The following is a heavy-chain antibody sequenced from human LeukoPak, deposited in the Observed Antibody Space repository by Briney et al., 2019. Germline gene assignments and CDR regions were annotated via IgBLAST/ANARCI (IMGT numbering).Heavy chain of an antibody. CDR2: ISYDGSSK. CDR3: ARDPAPSGSYCFDY. D-gene: IGHD1-26*01. CDR1: GFTFSSYA. J-gene: IGHJ4*02. V-gene: IGHV3-30-3*01. Sequence: GGSLRLSCAASGFTFSSYAMHWVRQAPGKGLEWVAVISYDGSSKYYADSVKGRFTISRDNSKNTLYLQMNSLRAEDTAVYYCARDPAPSGSYCFDYWGQGTLVTVSS.